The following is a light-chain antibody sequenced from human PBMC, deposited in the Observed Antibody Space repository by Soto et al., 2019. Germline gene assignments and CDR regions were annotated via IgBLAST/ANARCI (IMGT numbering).Light chain of an antibody. CDR2: DAS. J-gene: IGKJ4*01. CDR1: QSISSN. Sequence: EIVMTQSPATLSVSPGERVTLSCRASQSISSNFLAWYQQKPGQAPRLLIYDASTRATGIPARFSGSGSGTEFTLTISSLQSEDFAVYYCQQYNKWPPLTFGGGTKVEIK. CDR3: QQYNKWPPLT. V-gene: IGKV3-15*01.